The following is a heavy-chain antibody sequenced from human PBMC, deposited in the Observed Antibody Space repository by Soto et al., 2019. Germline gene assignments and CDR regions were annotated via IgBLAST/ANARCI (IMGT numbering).Heavy chain of an antibody. J-gene: IGHJ6*02. CDR1: GYTFTSYD. CDR3: TSEEVRGMNF. CDR2: MNPNSANT. Sequence: QVQLVQSGAEVKKPGASVKVSCKASGYTFTSYDINWVRQATGQGLEWKGWMNPNSANTGYAQKFQSRVTMTRNTPIRTAYIDLSTLRSEDTAVQYFTSEEVRGMNFWGQGTTVTAPS. V-gene: IGHV1-8*01.